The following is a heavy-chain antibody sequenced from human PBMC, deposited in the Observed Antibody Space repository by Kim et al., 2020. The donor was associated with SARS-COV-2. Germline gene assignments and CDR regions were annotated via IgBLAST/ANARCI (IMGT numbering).Heavy chain of an antibody. J-gene: IGHJ4*02. V-gene: IGHV3-30*01. D-gene: IGHD2-2*01. CDR3: ARAQTPYCSSTSCFEDGFDY. Sequence: RFTISRDNSKNTLYLQMNSLRAEDTAVYYCARAQTPYCSSTSCFEDGFDYWGQGTLVTVSS.